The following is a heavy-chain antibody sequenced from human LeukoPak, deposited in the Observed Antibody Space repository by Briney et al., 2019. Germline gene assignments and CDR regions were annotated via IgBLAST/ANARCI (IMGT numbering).Heavy chain of an antibody. CDR3: ARDSGSYALDI. V-gene: IGHV1-2*02. CDR2: INPNSGGT. J-gene: IGHJ3*02. CDR1: GYTFTGYY. D-gene: IGHD1-26*01. Sequence: VASVKLSCNASGYTFTGYYMHWVRQAPGQGLEWMGWINPNSGGTNYAQKFQGRVTMTRDTSISTAYMELSRLRSDDTAVYYCARDSGSYALDIWGQGTMVTVSS.